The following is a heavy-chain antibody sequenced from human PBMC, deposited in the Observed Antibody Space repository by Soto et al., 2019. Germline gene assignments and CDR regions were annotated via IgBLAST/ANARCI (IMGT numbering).Heavy chain of an antibody. J-gene: IGHJ6*03. Sequence: ASVKVSCKASGYTFTGYYMHWVRQAPGQGLEWMGWINPNSGGTNYAQKFQGWVTMTRDTSISTAYMELSRLRSDDTAVYYCARAGSYDYGDYAAGEYYYYMDAWGKGTTVTVSS. CDR2: INPNSGGT. D-gene: IGHD4-17*01. V-gene: IGHV1-2*04. CDR3: ARAGSYDYGDYAAGEYYYYMDA. CDR1: GYTFTGYY.